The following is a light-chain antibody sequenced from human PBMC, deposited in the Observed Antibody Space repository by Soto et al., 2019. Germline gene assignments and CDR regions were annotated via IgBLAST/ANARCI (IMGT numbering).Light chain of an antibody. Sequence: DIQMTQSPSSLSASVGDRVTITCRASQVISNNLAWYQQKPGKVPKLLIYAASTLQSGVPFRFSGSGYGTDFTLTISSLQAEDVATYYCQKYNSAPWTFGQGTKVEIK. CDR3: QKYNSAPWT. J-gene: IGKJ1*01. V-gene: IGKV1-27*01. CDR1: QVISNN. CDR2: AAS.